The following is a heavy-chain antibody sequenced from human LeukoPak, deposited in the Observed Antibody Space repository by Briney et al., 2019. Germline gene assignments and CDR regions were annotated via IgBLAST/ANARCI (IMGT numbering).Heavy chain of an antibody. V-gene: IGHV3-30*02. CDR2: LWDDTTNK. J-gene: IGHJ3*02. Sequence: GGSLRLSCAASGFTLSGFVMHWVRQAPGKGLEWVACLWDDTTNKYYGDSVNGRFSISRDNSKNILYLQMNSLSPEDKAVYYCAKARMDAPMTHIDIWGKEAMVTAAS. CDR1: GFTLSGFV. CDR3: AKARMDAPMTHIDI. D-gene: IGHD5-18*01.